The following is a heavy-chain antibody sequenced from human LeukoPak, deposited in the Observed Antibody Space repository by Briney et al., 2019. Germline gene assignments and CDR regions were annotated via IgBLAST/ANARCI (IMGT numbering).Heavy chain of an antibody. CDR2: ISYDGSNK. J-gene: IGHJ6*02. V-gene: IGHV3-30*18. D-gene: IGHD4/OR15-4a*01. CDR3: AKDMVRKAYYYYYGMDV. CDR1: GFTFSSYG. Sequence: PGGSLRLSRAASGFTFSSYGMHWVRQAPGRGVERVVVISYDGSNKYYADSVKGRFTISRDNSKNTLYLQMNSLRAEDTAVYYCAKDMVRKAYYYYYGMDVWGQGTTVTVSS.